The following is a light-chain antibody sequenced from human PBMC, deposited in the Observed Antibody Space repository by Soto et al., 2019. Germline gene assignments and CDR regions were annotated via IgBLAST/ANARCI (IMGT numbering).Light chain of an antibody. J-gene: IGLJ3*02. V-gene: IGLV2-18*01. CDR1: NNDVGGYNR. Sequence: QSALTQPPSVSGSPGQSVTISCTGINNDVGGYNRVSWYQQPPGTAPKLMIYEVINRPSGVPNRFSGSRSGVTASLTISGLQAEDEADYYCCLYISSSNWVFGGGTKLTVL. CDR2: EVI. CDR3: CLYISSSNWV.